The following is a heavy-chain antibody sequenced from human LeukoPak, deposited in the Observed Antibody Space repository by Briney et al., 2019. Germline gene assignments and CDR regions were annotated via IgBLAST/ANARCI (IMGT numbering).Heavy chain of an antibody. CDR2: ISPYNGNT. CDR1: GYTFTSYG. J-gene: IGHJ4*02. CDR3: ARDRQCGY. V-gene: IGHV1-18*01. Sequence: VASEKVSCKASGYTFTSYGISWVRQAPGQGLEWMGWISPYNGNTNYAPKLQGRLTMTTDTSTSAAYMELRSLRSDDTAVYYCARDRQCGYWGQGTLVTVSS. D-gene: IGHD2-21*01.